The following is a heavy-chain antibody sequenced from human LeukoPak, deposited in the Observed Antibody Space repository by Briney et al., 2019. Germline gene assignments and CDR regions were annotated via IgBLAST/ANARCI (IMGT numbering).Heavy chain of an antibody. D-gene: IGHD6-6*01. CDR1: GLSFSNYA. Sequence: GGSLRLSYAASGLSFSNYAMYWVRQAPGKGLEWVSAIGGTGGNIFYTDSVKGRFTISRDNSKNTLYLQMNSLRAEDTAVYYCAKDGQYSSSSPYYFDYWGQGTLVTVSS. V-gene: IGHV3-23*01. J-gene: IGHJ4*02. CDR2: IGGTGGNI. CDR3: AKDGQYSSSSPYYFDY.